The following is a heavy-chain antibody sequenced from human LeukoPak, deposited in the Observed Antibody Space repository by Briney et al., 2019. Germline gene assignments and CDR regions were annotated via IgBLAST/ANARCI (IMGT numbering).Heavy chain of an antibody. D-gene: IGHD1-26*01. V-gene: IGHV4-34*01. Sequence: SETLPLTCAVYGGSFSGYYWSWIRQPPGKGLEWTGEINHSGSTNYNPSLKSRVTISIDTSKNQFSLKLSSVTAADTAVYYCATSYGPLDYWGQGTLVTVSS. CDR2: INHSGST. CDR1: GGSFSGYY. J-gene: IGHJ4*02. CDR3: ATSYGPLDY.